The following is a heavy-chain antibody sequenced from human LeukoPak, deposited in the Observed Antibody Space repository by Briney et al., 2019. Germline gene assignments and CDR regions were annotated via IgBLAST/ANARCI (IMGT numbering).Heavy chain of an antibody. CDR1: GYNFNSYG. V-gene: IGHV1-18*01. CDR2: ISAYNGNT. CDR3: ARDFYDGSGSGGDWFDP. Sequence: GASVKVSCKASGYNFNSYGFSWVRQALGQGLEWMGWISAYNGNTNYAQKLQGRVTMTTDTSTSTAYMELRSLRSDDTAVYYCARDFYDGSGSGGDWFDPWGQGTLVTVSS. D-gene: IGHD3-10*01. J-gene: IGHJ5*02.